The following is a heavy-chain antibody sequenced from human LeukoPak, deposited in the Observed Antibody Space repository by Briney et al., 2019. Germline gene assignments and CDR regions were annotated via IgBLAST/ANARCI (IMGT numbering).Heavy chain of an antibody. J-gene: IGHJ4*02. CDR1: GYTLTELS. Sequence: ASVKVSCKVSGYTLTELSMHWVRQAPGKGLEWMGGFDPEDGETIYAQKFQGRVTMTEDTSTDTAYMELGSLRSEDTAVYYCARGLTMVRGVVYWGQGTLVTVSS. V-gene: IGHV1-24*01. CDR2: FDPEDGET. CDR3: ARGLTMVRGVVY. D-gene: IGHD3-10*01.